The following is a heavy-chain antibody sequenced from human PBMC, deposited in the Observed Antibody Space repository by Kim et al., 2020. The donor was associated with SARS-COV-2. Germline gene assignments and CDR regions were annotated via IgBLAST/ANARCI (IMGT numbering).Heavy chain of an antibody. CDR3: VKPPPEYTSDCSFWYFAL. CDR1: GFTFDNYA. V-gene: IGHV3-23*01. D-gene: IGHD6-19*01. CDR2: ISSSGHSA. Sequence: GGSLRLSCAVSGFTFDNYAMSWVRQAPGKGLEWVSGISSSGHSAYYADSVKGRFTISRNNSKNTLYLQINSLRAEDTAIYYCVKPPPEYTSDCSFWYFALWGRGTLLTVSS. J-gene: IGHJ2*01.